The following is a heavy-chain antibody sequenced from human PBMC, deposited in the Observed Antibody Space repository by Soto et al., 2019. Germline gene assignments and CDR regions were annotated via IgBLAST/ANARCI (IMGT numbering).Heavy chain of an antibody. CDR1: GYSISSSHW. Sequence: SETLSLTCAFSGYSISSSHWWVWIRQPPGKGLEWIGYIYYSGTTYYNPSLMSRVTMSVDTSKNQISLRLSSVTAVDTAVYYCARKIAVSGHDAFDVWGQGTMVTVSS. D-gene: IGHD6-19*01. CDR2: IYYSGTT. V-gene: IGHV4-28*01. CDR3: ARKIAVSGHDAFDV. J-gene: IGHJ3*01.